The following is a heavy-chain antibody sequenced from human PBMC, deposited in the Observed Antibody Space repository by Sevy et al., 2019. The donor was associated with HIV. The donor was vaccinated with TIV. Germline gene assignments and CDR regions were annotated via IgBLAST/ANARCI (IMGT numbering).Heavy chain of an antibody. V-gene: IGHV1-2*02. CDR2: INPNSGGT. J-gene: IGHJ5*02. CDR3: ARVWNSDYYDSSGTNWFDT. D-gene: IGHD3-22*01. CDR1: GYTFTGYS. Sequence: ASVKVSCKASGYTFTGYSMHWVRQAPGQGLEWMGWINPNSGGTNYAQKFQGRVTMTRDTSISTAYMELSRLRSGDTAVYFCARVWNSDYYDSSGTNWFDTWGQGTLVTVSS.